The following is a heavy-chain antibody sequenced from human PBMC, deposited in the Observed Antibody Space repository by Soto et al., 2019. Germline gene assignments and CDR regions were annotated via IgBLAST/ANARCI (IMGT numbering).Heavy chain of an antibody. CDR3: VREGRGSFDF. J-gene: IGHJ3*01. V-gene: IGHV3-73*01. Sequence: GGSLRLSCAASGFAFSGSAMYWVRQASGKGPEWVGRIRSKGHNYATEYAASVKGRFTISRDDSKNTAYLQMSSLTADDTAIYYCVREGRGSFDFWGRGTMVTVSS. CDR2: IRSKGHNYAT. CDR1: GFAFSGSA. D-gene: IGHD5-12*01.